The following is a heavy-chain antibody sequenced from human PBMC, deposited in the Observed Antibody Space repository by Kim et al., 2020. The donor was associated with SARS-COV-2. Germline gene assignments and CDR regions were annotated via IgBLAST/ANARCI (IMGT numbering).Heavy chain of an antibody. Sequence: GGSLRLSCTVSRVAFSNYAMTWVRQVPEKGLEWVSAVSGSGDKTYYADSVKGRFTISRDNSKSTLYLQMNSLRAEDTAIYYCALKGSFGSGYGGQGTLVTVSS. CDR3: ALKGSFGSGY. J-gene: IGHJ4*02. CDR1: RVAFSNYA. CDR2: VSGSGDKT. D-gene: IGHD3-3*01. V-gene: IGHV3-23*01.